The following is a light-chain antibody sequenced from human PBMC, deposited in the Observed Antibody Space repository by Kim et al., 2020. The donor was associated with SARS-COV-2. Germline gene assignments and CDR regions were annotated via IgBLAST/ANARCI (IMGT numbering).Light chain of an antibody. V-gene: IGKV1-39*01. CDR2: GAS. J-gene: IGKJ2*01. Sequence: ASVGDRVTFTCRASRSIDSYLNWYQHKPGEAPTLLIYGASSLQSGVPSRFSGSGSGTDFALTISSLQPEDFATYYCQQSYSSPPTFGQGTKVDIK. CDR1: RSIDSY. CDR3: QQSYSSPPT.